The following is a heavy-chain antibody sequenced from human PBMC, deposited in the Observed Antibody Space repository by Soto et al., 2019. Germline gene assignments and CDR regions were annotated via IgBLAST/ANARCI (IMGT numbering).Heavy chain of an antibody. V-gene: IGHV3-33*01. CDR1: GFTFSSYG. J-gene: IGHJ4*02. CDR2: IWYDGSNK. D-gene: IGHD4-4*01. Sequence: QVQLVESGGGVVQPGRSLRLSCAASGFTFSSYGMHWVRQAPGKGLEGVAVIWYDGSNKYYADSVKGRFTISRDNSKNTLYLQMTSLRAEDTAVYYCSRGNGNIDYWGQGTLVTVSS. CDR3: SRGNGNIDY.